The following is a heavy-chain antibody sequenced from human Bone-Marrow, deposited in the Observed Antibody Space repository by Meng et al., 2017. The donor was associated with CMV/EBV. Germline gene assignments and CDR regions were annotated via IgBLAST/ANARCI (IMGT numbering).Heavy chain of an antibody. J-gene: IGHJ6*01. Sequence: GSLRLSCAASGFTFSSYGMHWVRQAPGKGLEWVAFIRYDGSNKYYADSVKGRFTISRDNSKNTLYLQMNSLRAEDTAVYYCARDTDDFDFWSRSPPGALISYYNYGMAVWGQGTTVTVSS. D-gene: IGHD3-3*01. CDR2: IRYDGSNK. CDR3: ARDTDDFDFWSRSPPGALISYYNYGMAV. V-gene: IGHV3-30*02. CDR1: GFTFSSYG.